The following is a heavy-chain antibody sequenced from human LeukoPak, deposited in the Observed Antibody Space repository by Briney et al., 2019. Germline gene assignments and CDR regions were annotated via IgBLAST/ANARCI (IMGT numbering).Heavy chain of an antibody. J-gene: IGHJ4*02. CDR2: IYSGGST. Sequence: PGGSLRLSCAASGFTVSSNYMSWVRQAPGKGLEWVSVIYSGGSTYYADSVKGRFTISRDNSKNTLYLQMNSLRAEDTAVYYCARELMISLFDYWGQGTLVTVSS. CDR3: ARELMISLFDY. V-gene: IGHV3-66*01. D-gene: IGHD2-8*01. CDR1: GFTVSSNY.